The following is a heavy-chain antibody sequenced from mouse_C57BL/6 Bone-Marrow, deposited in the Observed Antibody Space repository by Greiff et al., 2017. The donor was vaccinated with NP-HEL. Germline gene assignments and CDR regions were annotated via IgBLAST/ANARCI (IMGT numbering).Heavy chain of an antibody. CDR3: ARLGEYWYFDV. J-gene: IGHJ1*03. Sequence: QVQLQQPGAELVMPGASVKLSCKASGYTFTSYWMHWVKQRPGQGLEWIGEIDPSDSYNNYNQKFKGKSTLTVDKSSSPAYMQLSSLTSEDSAVYYCARLGEYWYFDVWGTGTTVTVSS. CDR2: IDPSDSYN. V-gene: IGHV1-69*01. CDR1: GYTFTSYW.